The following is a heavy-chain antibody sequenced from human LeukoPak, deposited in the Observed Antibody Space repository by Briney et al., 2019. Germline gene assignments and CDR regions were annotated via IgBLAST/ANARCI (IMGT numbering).Heavy chain of an antibody. V-gene: IGHV3-53*01. Sequence: PGGSLRLSCAASGFTVSSNYMSWVRQAPGKGLEWVSVIYSGGSTYYADSVKGRFTISRDNSKNTLYLQMNSLRAEDTAVYYCARDLPSWSGWYNAEYFQHWGQGTLVTVSS. CDR1: GFTVSSNY. D-gene: IGHD6-19*01. CDR3: ARDLPSWSGWYNAEYFQH. J-gene: IGHJ1*01. CDR2: IYSGGST.